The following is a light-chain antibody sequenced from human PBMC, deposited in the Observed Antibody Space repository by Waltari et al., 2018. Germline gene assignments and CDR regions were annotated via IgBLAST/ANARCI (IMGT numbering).Light chain of an antibody. Sequence: QSVLTQPPSVSAAPGQEVTISCSGSTPDIGNNYVSWYQQVPGAAPKLRIADDKNRPAWDPDRFSGSKSGTSATLLITGLQTGDEADYFCATWDDSLGAGVFGPGTKVTV. CDR1: TPDIGNNY. V-gene: IGLV1-51*01. CDR2: DDK. J-gene: IGLJ1*01. CDR3: ATWDDSLGAGV.